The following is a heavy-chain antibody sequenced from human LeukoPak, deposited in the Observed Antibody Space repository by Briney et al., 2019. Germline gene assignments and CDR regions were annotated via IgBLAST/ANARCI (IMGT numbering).Heavy chain of an antibody. Sequence: SETLSLTCTDSGDSISSYFWSWFRQTPERGLKWIAYISYSGGTNCNPSLRSRATISLDTSKSQVSLKLGSVTAADTAVYYCARHLSYGDYPLDYWGRGTLVTASS. CDR1: GDSISSYF. V-gene: IGHV4-59*08. CDR3: ARHLSYGDYPLDY. J-gene: IGHJ4*02. D-gene: IGHD4-17*01. CDR2: ISYSGGT.